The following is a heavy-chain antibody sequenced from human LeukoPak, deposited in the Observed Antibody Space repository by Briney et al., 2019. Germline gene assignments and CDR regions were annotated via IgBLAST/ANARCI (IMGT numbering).Heavy chain of an antibody. CDR3: ATLGSSGADY. J-gene: IGHJ4*02. CDR2: ISSSSSYI. Sequence: GGSLRLSCAASGFTFSSYSMNWVRQAPGKGLEWVSSISSSSSYIYYADSVKGRFTISRDNAKNSLYLQMNSLRAEDTAVYYCATLGSSGADYWGQGTLVTVSS. V-gene: IGHV3-21*01. D-gene: IGHD6-19*01. CDR1: GFTFSSYS.